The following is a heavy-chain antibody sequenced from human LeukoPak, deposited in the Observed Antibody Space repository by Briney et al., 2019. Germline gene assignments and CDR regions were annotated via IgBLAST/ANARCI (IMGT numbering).Heavy chain of an antibody. J-gene: IGHJ3*02. V-gene: IGHV3-53*01. CDR2: IYSGGST. CDR1: GFTVSSNY. Sequence: PGGSLRLSCAASGFTVSSNYMSWDRQAPGKGLEWVSVIYSGGSTYYADSVKGRFTISRDNSKNTLYLQMNSLRAEDTAVYYCAREGYCSSTSCYTLGDAFDIWGQGTMVTVSS. D-gene: IGHD2-2*02. CDR3: AREGYCSSTSCYTLGDAFDI.